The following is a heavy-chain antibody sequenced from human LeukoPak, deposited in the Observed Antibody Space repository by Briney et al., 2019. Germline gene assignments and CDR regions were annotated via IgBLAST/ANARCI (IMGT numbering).Heavy chain of an antibody. CDR1: GYTFTSYD. CDR3: AKARTLVGASDY. CDR2: MNPNSGNT. Sequence: ASVKVSCKASGYTFTSYDINWVRQATGQGLEWMGWMNPNSGNTGYAQKFQGRVTMTRNTSISTAYMELSSLRSEDTAVYYCAKARTLVGASDYWGQGTLVTVSS. D-gene: IGHD1-26*01. J-gene: IGHJ4*02. V-gene: IGHV1-8*01.